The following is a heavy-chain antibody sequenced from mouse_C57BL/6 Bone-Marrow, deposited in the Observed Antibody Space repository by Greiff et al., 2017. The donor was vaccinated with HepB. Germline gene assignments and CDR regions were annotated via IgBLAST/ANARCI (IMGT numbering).Heavy chain of an antibody. Sequence: QVQLQQPGAELVKPGASVKLSCKASGYTFPSYWMHWVQQRPGQGLEWMGMIHPNSGSTNYNEKFKSKATLTVDKSSSTAYMQLSSLTSEDSAVYYCARFVRWLLPLFDYWGQGTTLTVSS. J-gene: IGHJ2*01. CDR1: GYTFPSYW. CDR2: IHPNSGST. D-gene: IGHD2-3*01. V-gene: IGHV1-64*01. CDR3: ARFVRWLLPLFDY.